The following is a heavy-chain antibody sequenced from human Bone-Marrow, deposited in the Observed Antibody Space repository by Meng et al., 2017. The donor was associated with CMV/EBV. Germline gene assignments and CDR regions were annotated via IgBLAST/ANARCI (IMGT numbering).Heavy chain of an antibody. Sequence: GESLKISCAASGFTFSRYWMHWVRQAPGKGLVWVSRISTDGINTGYADSVKGRFTISRDNAKNTLQLQMDNLRAEDTAVYYCARDSLTAGYYGMDAWGQGATVTVSS. V-gene: IGHV3-74*01. CDR1: GFTFSRYW. J-gene: IGHJ6*02. CDR3: ARDSLTAGYYGMDA. D-gene: IGHD1-20*01. CDR2: ISTDGINT.